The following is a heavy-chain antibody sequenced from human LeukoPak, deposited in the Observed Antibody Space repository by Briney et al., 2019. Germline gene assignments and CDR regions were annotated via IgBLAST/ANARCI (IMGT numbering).Heavy chain of an antibody. Sequence: GGTLRLSCAASGFTFSSYAMHWVRQAPGKGLEYVSAISSNGVSTDSAAYVQVRFPIYRDNSKIKLYLQMSSLRAEDRGGYYCVTDGYCRGGSCYRQLDYWCQGTLVIVSS. D-gene: IGHD2-15*01. CDR1: GFTFSSYA. CDR3: VTDGYCRGGSCYRQLDY. J-gene: IGHJ4*02. CDR2: ISSNGVST. V-gene: IGHV3-64D*06.